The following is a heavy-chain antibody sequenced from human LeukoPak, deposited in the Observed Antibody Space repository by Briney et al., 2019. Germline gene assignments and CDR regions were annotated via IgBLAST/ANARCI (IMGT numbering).Heavy chain of an antibody. D-gene: IGHD1-14*01. CDR3: ATNTRTAGAFDI. CDR1: GYTLTELS. CDR2: FDPEDGET. V-gene: IGHV1-24*01. Sequence: GASVKVSCKVSGYTLTELSMHWVRQAPGKGLEWMGGFDPEDGETIYAQKFQGRVTMTEDTSTDTAYMELSSLRSEDTAVYYCATNTRTAGAFDIWGQGTMVTVSS. J-gene: IGHJ3*02.